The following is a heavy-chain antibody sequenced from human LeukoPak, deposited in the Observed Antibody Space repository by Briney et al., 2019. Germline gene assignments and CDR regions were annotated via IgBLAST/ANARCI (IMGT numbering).Heavy chain of an antibody. V-gene: IGHV3-23*01. CDR2: LSGSGAAT. CDR3: AKDRWYDGESGYFDH. Sequence: PGGSLRLSCEASGFTFKNYAMAWVRQAPGKGLECVSGLSGSGAATFYADSVKGRFTISRDNSNNTLYLRLNSLRAEDTAIYFCAKDRWYDGESGYFDHWGRGTLVTVSS. CDR1: GFTFKNYA. J-gene: IGHJ4*02. D-gene: IGHD3-10*01.